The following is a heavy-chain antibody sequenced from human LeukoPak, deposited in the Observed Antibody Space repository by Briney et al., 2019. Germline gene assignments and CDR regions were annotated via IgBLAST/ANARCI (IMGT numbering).Heavy chain of an antibody. Sequence: GGSLRLSCAASGFTFSSYEMNWVRQAPGKGLEWVSYISSSGSTIYYADSVKGRFTISRDNAKNSLYLQMNSLRAEDTAVYYCARTYYDILTGYNPYFDYWGQGILVTVSS. D-gene: IGHD3-9*01. J-gene: IGHJ4*02. CDR1: GFTFSSYE. CDR2: ISSSGSTI. CDR3: ARTYYDILTGYNPYFDY. V-gene: IGHV3-48*03.